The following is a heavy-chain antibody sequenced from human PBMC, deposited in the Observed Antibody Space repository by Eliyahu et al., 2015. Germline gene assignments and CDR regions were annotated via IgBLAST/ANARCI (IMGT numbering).Heavy chain of an antibody. J-gene: IGHJ6*02. D-gene: IGHD6-25*01. V-gene: IGHV1-18*04. CDR2: IRAYNGNT. CDR3: ARDYRERLMKSYYYYGMDV. Sequence: QFQLVQSGAEVKKPGASVKVSCKASGYTFTSYGXSWVRQAPGQGLEGMGWIRAYNGNTNYAQKLQGRVTMTTDTSTSTAYMELRSLRSDDTAVYYCARDYRERLMKSYYYYGMDVWGQGTTVTVSS. CDR1: GYTFTSYG.